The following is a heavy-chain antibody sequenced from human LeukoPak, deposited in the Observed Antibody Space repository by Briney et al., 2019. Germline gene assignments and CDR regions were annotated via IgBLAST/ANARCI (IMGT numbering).Heavy chain of an antibody. Sequence: GGSLRLSCAASGFTFSSYAMSWVRQAPGKGLEWVSGISGSGGSTYYADSVKGRFTISRDNSKNTLYLQMSSLRAEDTAVYYCAKNRNSGSYHDAFDIWGQGTMVTVSS. V-gene: IGHV3-23*01. D-gene: IGHD1-26*01. CDR3: AKNRNSGSYHDAFDI. CDR2: ISGSGGST. J-gene: IGHJ3*02. CDR1: GFTFSSYA.